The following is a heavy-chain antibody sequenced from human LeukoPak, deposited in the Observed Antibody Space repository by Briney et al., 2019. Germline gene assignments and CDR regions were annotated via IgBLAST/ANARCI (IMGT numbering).Heavy chain of an antibody. CDR2: IFYSGALFSRGDT. CDR3: ASWRGYRGYDYGFDY. V-gene: IGHV4-39*07. J-gene: IGHJ4*02. D-gene: IGHD5-12*01. Sequence: SETLSLTCNVSGDAVINNHYYWGWIRQSPGKGLEWIANIFYSGALFSRGDTYYNPSLKSRVTISVDTSENQFSLKVRSVTAADTAVYYCASWRGYRGYDYGFDYWGQGTLVTVSS. CDR1: GDAVINNHYY.